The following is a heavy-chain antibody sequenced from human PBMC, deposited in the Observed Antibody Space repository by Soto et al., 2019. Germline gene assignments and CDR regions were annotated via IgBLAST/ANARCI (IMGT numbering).Heavy chain of an antibody. CDR1: GGSISSYY. CDR3: ASDLAWGSPFAS. V-gene: IGHV4-59*08. J-gene: IGHJ4*02. Sequence: QVQLQESGPGLVKPSETLALTCTVSGGSISSYYWSWIRQPPGKGLEWIGYISYSGSTNYNPSLKSRVTNSVDTAKNQCSLKLSSVTAAATALYDCASDLAWGSPFASWGQGTLVTVAS. CDR2: ISYSGST. D-gene: IGHD3-16*01.